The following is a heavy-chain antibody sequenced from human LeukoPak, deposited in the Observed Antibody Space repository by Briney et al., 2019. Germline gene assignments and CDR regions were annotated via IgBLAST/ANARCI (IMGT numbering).Heavy chain of an antibody. V-gene: IGHV3-7*01. CDR3: ARQRYSDY. CDR2: IKEDGSEN. D-gene: IGHD1-1*01. Sequence: GGSLRLSCAASGFTFSGFAMSWVRRTPGKGLEWVANIKEDGSENSYVESVKGRFTISRDNAKNSLYLQLNSLRAEDTAVYFCARQRYSDYWGQGTLVTVSS. J-gene: IGHJ4*02. CDR1: GFTFSGFA.